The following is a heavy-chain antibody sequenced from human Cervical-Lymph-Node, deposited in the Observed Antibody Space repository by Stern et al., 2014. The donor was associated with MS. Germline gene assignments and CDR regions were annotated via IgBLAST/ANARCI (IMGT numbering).Heavy chain of an antibody. D-gene: IGHD3-10*01. Sequence: QVQLVQSGAEVKKPASSVKVSCKASGGSFSSYAFSWVRQAPGQGFEWMGGIIPVLGTANYAQKFQGRVTITADESIKTVYLEFSSLRPEDTAVYYCARDQRHSDSGSYAFDIWGQGTMVIVSS. CDR2: IIPVLGTA. V-gene: IGHV1-69*01. CDR3: ARDQRHSDSGSYAFDI. J-gene: IGHJ3*02. CDR1: GGSFSSYA.